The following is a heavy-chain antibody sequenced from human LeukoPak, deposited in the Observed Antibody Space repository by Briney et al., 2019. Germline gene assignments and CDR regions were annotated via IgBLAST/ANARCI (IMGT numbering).Heavy chain of an antibody. CDR2: IYHSGST. CDR1: GHSISSGYY. D-gene: IGHD3-3*01. CDR3: ARDFWSGYAPNWFDP. Sequence: KPSETLSLTCTVSGHSISSGYYWGWIRQPPGKGLEWIGIIYHSGSTYYTPSLKSRVTISVDTSKNQFSLKLSSVTAADTAVYYCARDFWSGYAPNWFDPWGQGTLVTVSS. V-gene: IGHV4-38-2*02. J-gene: IGHJ5*02.